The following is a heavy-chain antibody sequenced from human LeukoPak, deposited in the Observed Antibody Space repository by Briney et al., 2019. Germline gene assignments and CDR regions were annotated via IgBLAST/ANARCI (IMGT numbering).Heavy chain of an antibody. V-gene: IGHV3-21*01. CDR1: GFTFSTYN. CDR3: ARGGFDI. CDR2: IIRSSSYI. J-gene: IGHJ3*02. Sequence: GGSLRLSCTASGFTFSTYNMNWVRQAPGKGLEWVSSIIRSSSYIYYADSVKGRFTISRDNAKNSLYLQMNSLRAEDTAVYYCARGGFDIWGQGTMVTVSS.